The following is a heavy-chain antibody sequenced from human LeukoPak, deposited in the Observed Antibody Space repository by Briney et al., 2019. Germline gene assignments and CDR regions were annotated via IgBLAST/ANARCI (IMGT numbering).Heavy chain of an antibody. CDR3: ARGRRRVVPAAIRRGGYNWFDP. CDR2: MNPNSGNT. D-gene: IGHD2-2*02. V-gene: IGHV1-8*01. Sequence: ASVKVSCKASGYTFTSYDINWVRQATGQELEWMGWMNPNSGNTGYAQKFQGRVTMTRNTSISTAYMELSSLRSEDTAVYYCARGRRRVVPAAIRRGGYNWFDPWGQGTLVTVSS. CDR1: GYTFTSYD. J-gene: IGHJ5*02.